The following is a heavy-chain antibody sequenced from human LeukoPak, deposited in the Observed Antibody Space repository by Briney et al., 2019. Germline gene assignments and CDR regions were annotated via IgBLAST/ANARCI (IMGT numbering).Heavy chain of an antibody. V-gene: IGHV3-7*03. CDR1: GFFFNHNR. Sequence: GGSLRLSCAASGFFFNHNRLNWVRQAPGKGLEWVAYIKHDGSEAFYVDSVRGRFTISRDNAKNSLYLQINSLRTEDTAVYYCAREPLESIVATTNWFDPWGQGTLVTVSS. CDR3: AREPLESIVATTNWFDP. D-gene: IGHD5-12*01. CDR2: IKHDGSEA. J-gene: IGHJ5*02.